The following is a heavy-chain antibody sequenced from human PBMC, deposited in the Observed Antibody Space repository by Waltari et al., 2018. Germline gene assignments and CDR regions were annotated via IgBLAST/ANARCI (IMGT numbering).Heavy chain of an antibody. CDR1: GFTFSSYW. CDR3: ARDGTVVTGYYYYGMDV. D-gene: IGHD2-15*01. CDR2: ITQDGSEK. V-gene: IGHV3-7*01. Sequence: EVQLVESGGGLVQPGGSLRLSCAASGFTFSSYWMSWVRTAPGRGLEWVANITQDGSEKYYVDSVKGRFTISRDNAKNSLYLQMNSLRAEDTAVYYCARDGTVVTGYYYYGMDVWGQGTTVTVSS. J-gene: IGHJ6*02.